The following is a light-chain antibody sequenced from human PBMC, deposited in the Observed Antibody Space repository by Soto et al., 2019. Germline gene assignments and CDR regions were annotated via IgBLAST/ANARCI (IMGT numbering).Light chain of an antibody. Sequence: DIQMTQSPSSLPASVGDRVTITCRAGQSISSNLNWYQQRPGKAPELLIFAASSLQSGVPSRFSGSGSGTDFTLTISSLQPADFATYYCQQSYSTPFTFGPGTIVDLK. J-gene: IGKJ3*01. CDR1: QSISSN. CDR3: QQSYSTPFT. V-gene: IGKV1-39*01. CDR2: AAS.